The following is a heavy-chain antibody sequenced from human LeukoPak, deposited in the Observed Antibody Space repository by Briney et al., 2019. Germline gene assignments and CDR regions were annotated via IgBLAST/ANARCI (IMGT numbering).Heavy chain of an antibody. Sequence: SLGCPRLSRSPSRVTLRAYAVNSVPQSPGQGREYVSAISSNGRSTYYADSVKGRFTISRENSNNTLYLQMSSLRAEDTAVYFCVRAYSFGPYGMDVWSQGTSVTVSS. CDR2: ISSNGRST. V-gene: IGHV3-64D*06. D-gene: IGHD2-15*01. CDR1: RVTLRAYA. CDR3: VRAYSFGPYGMDV. J-gene: IGHJ6*02.